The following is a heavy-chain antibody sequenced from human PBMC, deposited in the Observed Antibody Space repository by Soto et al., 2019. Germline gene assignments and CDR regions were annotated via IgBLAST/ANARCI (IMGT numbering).Heavy chain of an antibody. CDR1: GYTFTSYM. V-gene: IGHV1-18*01. CDR3: ARGQVATIHFDY. J-gene: IGHJ4*02. D-gene: IGHD5-12*01. CDR2: ISAYNGNT. Sequence: QVQLVQSGPEVKKPGASVKVSCKASGYTFTSYMISWVRQAPGQGLEWMGWISAYNGNTNYAQKFQGRVTMTTNTTTITAYMELRGLRADDTAVYYCARGQVATIHFDYWGQGTLVTVSS.